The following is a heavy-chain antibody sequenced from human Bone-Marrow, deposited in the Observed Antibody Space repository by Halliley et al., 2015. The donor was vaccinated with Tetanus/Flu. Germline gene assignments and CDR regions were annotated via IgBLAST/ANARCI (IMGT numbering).Heavy chain of an antibody. D-gene: IGHD4-17*01. CDR3: ARRRAGAWYFDF. V-gene: IGHV5-51*03. CDR1: GYKYVNNW. J-gene: IGHJ4*02. Sequence: VQLVQSGAEVRRPGESLKISCASYGYKYVNNWIAWVRQVPGKGLEWMGIIYPDDSDTIYSPSFQGRVTISTDKSTSATYLHWSSLNVLDTAIYYCARRRAGAWYFDFWGQGTLVTVSS. CDR2: IYPDDSDT.